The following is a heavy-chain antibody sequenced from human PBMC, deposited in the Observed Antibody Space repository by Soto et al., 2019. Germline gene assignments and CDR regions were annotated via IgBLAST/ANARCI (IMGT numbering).Heavy chain of an antibody. CDR3: AKDRGGTFSSAWYVPLDY. CDR2: ISGSGGST. CDR1: GFTFSSYA. Sequence: EVQLLESGGGLVQPGGSLRLSCAASGFTFSSYAMSWVRQAPGKGLEWVSAISGSGGSTYYADSVKGRFTISRDNSKNTLYLQMNSLRAEDTAVYYCAKDRGGTFSSAWYVPLDYWGQGTLVTVSS. J-gene: IGHJ4*02. V-gene: IGHV3-23*01. D-gene: IGHD6-19*01.